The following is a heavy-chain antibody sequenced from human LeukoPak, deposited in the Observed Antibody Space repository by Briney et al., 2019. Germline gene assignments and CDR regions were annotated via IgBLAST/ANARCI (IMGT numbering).Heavy chain of an antibody. D-gene: IGHD1-26*01. CDR1: GVTFSSYE. Sequence: GGSLRLSCAASGVTFSSYEMNWVRQAPGKGLEWISHISRSGSAIYYAGSVEGPFTISRDDAQNALFLHMNSLRAEDTALYYCARSSGNYRPFDSWGRGTLVTVSS. J-gene: IGHJ4*02. CDR2: ISRSGSAI. CDR3: ARSSGNYRPFDS. V-gene: IGHV3-48*03.